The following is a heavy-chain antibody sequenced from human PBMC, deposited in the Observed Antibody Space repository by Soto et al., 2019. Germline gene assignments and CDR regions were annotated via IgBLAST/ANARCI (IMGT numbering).Heavy chain of an antibody. CDR1: GGTFSSYA. J-gene: IGHJ6*02. D-gene: IGHD3-22*01. CDR2: FIPIIGTA. Sequence: QVQLVQSGAEVKKPGSSVKVSCMVSGGTFSSYAISWVRQAPGHGLEWMGGFIPIIGTANSAQKFQGRVTITADETTRTAYMELSSLRTEDTSVYYCARGFDYYDSSGYQWGRGYYYYGMDVWGQGTTVTVSS. CDR3: ARGFDYYDSSGYQWGRGYYYYGMDV. V-gene: IGHV1-69*01.